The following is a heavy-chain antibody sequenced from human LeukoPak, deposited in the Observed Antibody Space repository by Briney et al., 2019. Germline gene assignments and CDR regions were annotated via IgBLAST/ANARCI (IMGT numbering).Heavy chain of an antibody. V-gene: IGHV3-48*01. D-gene: IGHD6-13*01. J-gene: IGHJ5*02. CDR1: GFIFSEYA. Sequence: GGSLRLSCATSGFIFSEYALNWVRQAPGKGLEWISYISQSGSIIHYADSVKGRFTISRDNAKNSLFLQMSSLRAEDTAVYYCARVSGSSSWYWFDPWGQGTLVTVSS. CDR3: ARVSGSSSWYWFDP. CDR2: ISQSGSII.